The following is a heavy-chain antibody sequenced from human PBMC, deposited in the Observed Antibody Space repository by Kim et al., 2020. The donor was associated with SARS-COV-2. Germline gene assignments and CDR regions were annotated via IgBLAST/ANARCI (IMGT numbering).Heavy chain of an antibody. V-gene: IGHV7-4-1*02. CDR1: GYTFTSYA. Sequence: ASVKVSCKASGYTFTSYAMNWVRQAPGQGLEWMGWINTNTGNPTYAQGFTGRFVFSLDTSVSTAYLQISSLKAEDTAVYYCARKGEIYYGSGSYSPPSYYYYGMDVWGQGTTVTVSS. CDR3: ARKGEIYYGSGSYSPPSYYYYGMDV. CDR2: INTNTGNP. D-gene: IGHD3-10*01. J-gene: IGHJ6*02.